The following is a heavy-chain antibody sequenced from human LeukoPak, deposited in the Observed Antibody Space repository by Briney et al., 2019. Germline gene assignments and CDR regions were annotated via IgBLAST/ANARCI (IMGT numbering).Heavy chain of an antibody. Sequence: PSETLSLTCTVSGGSISSSNFYWGWIRQPPGKGLEWIGSIYYSGSTYYNPSLKSRVTISVDTSKNQFSLKLSSVTAADTAVYYCARHQRFGDRFNFDYWGQGTLVTVSS. J-gene: IGHJ4*02. CDR3: ARHQRFGDRFNFDY. CDR1: GGSISSSNFY. V-gene: IGHV4-39*01. CDR2: IYYSGST. D-gene: IGHD3-10*01.